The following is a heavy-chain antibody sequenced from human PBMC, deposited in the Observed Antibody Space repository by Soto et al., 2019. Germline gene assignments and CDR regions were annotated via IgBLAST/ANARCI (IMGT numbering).Heavy chain of an antibody. J-gene: IGHJ4*02. Sequence: QVQLVQSGAEVKKPGASVKVSCKASGYPFTSYDISWVRQAPGQGLEWMGWISAYNGNTNYAQKRKGRVTMTTDTSTSTAYMELRSLRSDDTSVYYCARARGVISVGVLGYWGQGTLVTVSS. D-gene: IGHD3-16*02. V-gene: IGHV1-18*01. CDR3: ARARGVISVGVLGY. CDR1: GYPFTSYD. CDR2: ISAYNGNT.